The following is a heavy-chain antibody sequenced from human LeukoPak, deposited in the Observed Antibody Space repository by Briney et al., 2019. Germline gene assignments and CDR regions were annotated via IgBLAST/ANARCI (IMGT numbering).Heavy chain of an antibody. V-gene: IGHV3-21*01. CDR2: ISSSSSYI. CDR3: ARDNMAATPFDY. J-gene: IGHJ4*02. Sequence: GGSLRLSCAASGFSVSASYMSWVRQAPGKGLEWVSSISSSSSYIYYADSVKGRFTISRDNAKNSLYLQMNSLRAEDTAVYYCARDNMAATPFDYWGQGTLVTVSS. CDR1: GFSVSASY. D-gene: IGHD2-15*01.